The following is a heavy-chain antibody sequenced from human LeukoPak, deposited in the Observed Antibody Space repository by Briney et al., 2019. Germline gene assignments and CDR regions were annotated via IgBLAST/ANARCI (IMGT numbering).Heavy chain of an antibody. Sequence: GGSLRLSCAASGFTFSSYAMSWVRQAPGKGLEWVSAISGSGGSTYYADSVKGRFTISRDNSKNTLYLQMNSLRAEDTAVYYCAKDVEWEPIGDWFDPWGQGTLVTVSS. V-gene: IGHV3-23*01. J-gene: IGHJ5*02. CDR1: GFTFSSYA. CDR2: ISGSGGST. D-gene: IGHD1-26*01. CDR3: AKDVEWEPIGDWFDP.